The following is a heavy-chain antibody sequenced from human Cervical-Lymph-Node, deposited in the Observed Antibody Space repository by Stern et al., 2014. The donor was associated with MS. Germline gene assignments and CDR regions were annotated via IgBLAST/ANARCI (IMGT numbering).Heavy chain of an antibody. CDR3: AREGEYCSGSRCYPFLDY. CDR1: GGSLRSYY. J-gene: IGHJ4*02. CDR2: IYHTGSV. D-gene: IGHD2-15*01. V-gene: IGHV4-59*01. Sequence: QVQLQESGPGLVKPSETLSLTCTVSGGSLRSYYWNWIRQAPGKGLEWLGCIYHTGSVNDNPSLSSRVAMSVDTSKNQFSLTVSSVTAADTAVYYCAREGEYCSGSRCYPFLDYWGQGTLVTVSS.